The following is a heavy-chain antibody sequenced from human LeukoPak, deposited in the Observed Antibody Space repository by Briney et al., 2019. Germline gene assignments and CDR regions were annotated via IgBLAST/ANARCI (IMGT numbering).Heavy chain of an antibody. V-gene: IGHV4-39*02. CDR1: GGSISSSNYY. D-gene: IGHD6-13*01. J-gene: IGHJ4*02. Sequence: SETLSLTCTVSGGSISSSNYYWGWIRQPPGKGLEWIGSIYYSGSTYYNPSLKSRVTISVDTSKNQFSLKLSSVTAADTALYFWARERIAAAGYFHYWGQGTLVTVSS. CDR3: ARERIAAAGYFHY. CDR2: IYYSGST.